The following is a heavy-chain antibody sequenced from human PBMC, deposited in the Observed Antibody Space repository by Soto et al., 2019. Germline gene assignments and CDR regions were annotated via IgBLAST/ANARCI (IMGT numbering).Heavy chain of an antibody. CDR2: IDTSGSST. D-gene: IGHD6-13*01. CDR1: GFTFSSYA. Sequence: GGSLRLSCAASGFTFSSYAMHWVRQAPGKGLEWVSRIDTSGSSTSYADSVKGRFTISRDNAKNTVSLQMNSLRAEDTGVYYCAKDSWYFDLWSQGSLVTVSS. V-gene: IGHV3-74*01. CDR3: AKDSWYFDL. J-gene: IGHJ4*02.